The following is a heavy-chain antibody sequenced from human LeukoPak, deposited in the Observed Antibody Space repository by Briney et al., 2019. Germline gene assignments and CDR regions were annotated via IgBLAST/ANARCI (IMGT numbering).Heavy chain of an antibody. V-gene: IGHV3-30*18. CDR2: ISYDGRNI. CDR1: GFTFNNYG. CDR3: AKGPLRGTAAAIDY. Sequence: GGSLRLSCAASGFTFNNYGMHWVRQAPGKGLEWAAVISYDGRNIHYADSVKGRFTISRDISTDTLCLQMDSLRLDDTAVYYCAKGPLRGTAAAIDYWGQGALVSVSS. J-gene: IGHJ4*02. D-gene: IGHD2-2*01.